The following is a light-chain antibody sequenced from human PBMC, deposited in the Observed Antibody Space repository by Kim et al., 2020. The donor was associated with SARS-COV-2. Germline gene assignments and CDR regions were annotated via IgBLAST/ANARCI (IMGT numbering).Light chain of an antibody. CDR3: QAWDSSSVV. CDR1: KLGDKY. V-gene: IGLV3-1*01. CDR2: QDS. Sequence: VSPGQTARITCSGDKLGDKYACWYQQKPGQSPVLVIYQDSKRPSGIPERFSGSNSGNTATLTISGTQAMDEADYYCQAWDSSSVVFGGGTQLTVL. J-gene: IGLJ2*01.